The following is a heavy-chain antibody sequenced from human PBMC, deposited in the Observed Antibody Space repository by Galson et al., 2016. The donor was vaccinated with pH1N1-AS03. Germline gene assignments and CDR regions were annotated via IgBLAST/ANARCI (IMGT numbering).Heavy chain of an antibody. Sequence: SVKVSCKASGGTFSTYGISWVRQATGQGLEWMGGIITIFGTTNYAQKFQGRVTMTRDTSTSTVYMDLNSLRSDDTAVYYCARGGGATVTLDYWGQGTLVTVSS. CDR1: GGTFSTYG. D-gene: IGHD4-17*01. CDR3: ARGGGATVTLDY. V-gene: IGHV1-69*05. CDR2: IITIFGTT. J-gene: IGHJ4*02.